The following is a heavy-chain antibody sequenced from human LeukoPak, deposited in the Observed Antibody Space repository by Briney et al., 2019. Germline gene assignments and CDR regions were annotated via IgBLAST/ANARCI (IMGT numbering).Heavy chain of an antibody. J-gene: IGHJ4*02. Sequence: SETLSLTCTVSGDSISSSYWSWIRQPPGKGLEWIGYISYSGSTNYNPSLKSRVTISVDTSKNQFSLKLSSVTAADTAVYYCARHHPHKPLKWELPSYYFDYWGQGTLVTVSS. D-gene: IGHD1-26*01. V-gene: IGHV4-59*08. CDR1: GDSISSSY. CDR2: ISYSGST. CDR3: ARHHPHKPLKWELPSYYFDY.